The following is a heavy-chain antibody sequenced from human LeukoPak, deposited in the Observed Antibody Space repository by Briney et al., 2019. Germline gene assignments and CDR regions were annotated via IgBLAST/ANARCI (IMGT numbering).Heavy chain of an antibody. Sequence: GGSLRLSCAVSGFTFANYYMSWVRQAPGKGLEWVANINQVGTETFYVDSVKGRFTISRDNAKNSLYLQMSSLRAEDTAVYYCTQLLLRGPAAWGQGTLVTVSS. J-gene: IGHJ4*02. V-gene: IGHV3-7*01. CDR3: TQLLLRGPAA. CDR2: INQVGTET. D-gene: IGHD3-10*01. CDR1: GFTFANYY.